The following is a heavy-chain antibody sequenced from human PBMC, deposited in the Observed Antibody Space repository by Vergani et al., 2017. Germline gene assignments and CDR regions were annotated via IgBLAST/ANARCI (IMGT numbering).Heavy chain of an antibody. V-gene: IGHV3-15*07. CDR1: GVTFKNAW. Sequence: EVQVVESGGGLIKRGGSLRRSCVVSGVTFKNAWINWVRQAPGKGLEWIGRIRSKNDGVTADYAAPLKGRFTISRDDSKDSAFLLVNNLKTEDTAVYFCYTDYHDYWGQGTLVTVSA. J-gene: IGHJ4*02. D-gene: IGHD2-2*02. CDR3: YTDYHDY. CDR2: IRSKNDGVTA.